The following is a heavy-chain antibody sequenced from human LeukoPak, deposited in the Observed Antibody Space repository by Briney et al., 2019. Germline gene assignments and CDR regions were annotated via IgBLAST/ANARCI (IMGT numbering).Heavy chain of an antibody. J-gene: IGHJ4*02. Sequence: ASVRVSCKASGYTFTSYYMHWVRQAPGQGLEWMGIINPSGGSTSYAQKFQGRVTMTRDMSTSTVYMELSSLRPEDTAVYYCARPLRETDHYDFWSGYLNYWGQGTLVTVSS. D-gene: IGHD3-3*01. CDR3: ARPLRETDHYDFWSGYLNY. CDR1: GYTFTSYY. CDR2: INPSGGST. V-gene: IGHV1-46*01.